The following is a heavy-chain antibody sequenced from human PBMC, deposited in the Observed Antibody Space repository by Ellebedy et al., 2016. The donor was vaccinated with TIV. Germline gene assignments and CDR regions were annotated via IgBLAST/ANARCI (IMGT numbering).Heavy chain of an antibody. Sequence: MPSETLSLTCTVSGGSISSYYWSWIRQPPGKGLEWIGYIYYSGSTNYNPSLKSRVTISVDTSKNQFSLKLSSVTAADTAVYYCARVYCTNGVCYMSNWGQGTLVTVSS. V-gene: IGHV4-59*01. CDR3: ARVYCTNGVCYMSN. D-gene: IGHD2-8*01. CDR2: IYYSGST. CDR1: GGSISSYY. J-gene: IGHJ4*02.